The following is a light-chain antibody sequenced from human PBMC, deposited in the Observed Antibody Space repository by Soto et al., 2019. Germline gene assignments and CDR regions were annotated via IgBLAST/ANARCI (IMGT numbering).Light chain of an antibody. CDR2: DAS. CDR1: QSISSW. J-gene: IGKJ4*01. V-gene: IGKV1-5*01. CDR3: QQYDNYKPLT. Sequence: DIPMTQSPSTLSASVGDRVTITCRASQSISSWLAWYQQKPGKAPTLLIFDASSLESGTPSRFSGRRSGTQFTLTINGLQPDDFATYYCQQYDNYKPLTFGGGTKVDIK.